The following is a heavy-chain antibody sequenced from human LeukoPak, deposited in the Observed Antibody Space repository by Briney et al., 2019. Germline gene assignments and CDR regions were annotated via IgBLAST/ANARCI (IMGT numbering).Heavy chain of an antibody. CDR2: ISSSGSTI. J-gene: IGHJ3*02. V-gene: IGHV3-11*04. CDR1: GFTFSDYY. D-gene: IGHD3-16*01. CDR3: ARFPYYEANAFDI. Sequence: PGGSLRLSCAASGFTFSDYYMSWIRQAPGKGLEWVSYISSSGSTIYYADSVKGRFTISRDNAKNSLYLQMNSLRAEDTAVYYCARFPYYEANAFDIWGQGTMVTVSS.